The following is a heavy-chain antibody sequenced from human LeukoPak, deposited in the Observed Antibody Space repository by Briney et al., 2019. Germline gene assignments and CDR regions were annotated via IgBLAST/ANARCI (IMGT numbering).Heavy chain of an antibody. Sequence: SETLSLTCAVYGGSFSGYYWSWIRQPPGKGLEWIGEINHSGSTNYNPSLKSRITISVDTSKNQFSLKLSSVTAADTAVYYCARGRGWFGELRKRWFDPWGQGTLVTVSS. D-gene: IGHD3-10*01. CDR3: ARGRGWFGELRKRWFDP. CDR2: INHSGST. J-gene: IGHJ5*02. V-gene: IGHV4-34*01. CDR1: GGSFSGYY.